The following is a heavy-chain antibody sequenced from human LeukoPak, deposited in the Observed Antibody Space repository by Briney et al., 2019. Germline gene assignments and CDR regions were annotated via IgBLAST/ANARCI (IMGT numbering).Heavy chain of an antibody. CDR2: IYYSGST. Sequence: SETLSLTCTVSGGSSSSYYWSWIRQPPGKGLEWIGYIYYSGSTNYNPALKSRVTISVDTSKNQFSLKLSSVTAADTAVYYCARTLAYWGQGTLVTVSS. CDR3: ARTLAY. V-gene: IGHV4-59*08. J-gene: IGHJ4*02. CDR1: GGSSSSYY.